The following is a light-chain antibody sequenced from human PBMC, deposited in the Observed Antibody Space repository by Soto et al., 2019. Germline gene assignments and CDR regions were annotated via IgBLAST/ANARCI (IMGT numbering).Light chain of an antibody. Sequence: QSALTQPAGVSGSTGQSITSSWTVTGSEVRTYNRVSWYQQHPGKVPKLISYEASKRPSGVSKRFSRSQPGNAAALAVSGLQAEAVADYYCSSYPFDNTSVF. CDR2: EAS. CDR3: SSYPFDNTSV. V-gene: IGLV2-23*01. CDR1: GSEVRTYNR. J-gene: IGLJ1*01.